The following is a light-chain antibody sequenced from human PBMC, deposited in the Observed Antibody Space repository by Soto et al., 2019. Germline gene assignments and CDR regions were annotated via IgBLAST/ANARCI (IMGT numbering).Light chain of an antibody. CDR3: SSYRGNYNWV. Sequence: QSALTQPPPASGSPGQSVTISCTGTSSDVGAHNFVSWYQHHPGKAPKLMIYEVNRRPSGVPDRFSGSKSGSTASLTVSGLQPEDEADYYCSSYRGNYNWVFGGGTKLTVL. CDR2: EVN. CDR1: SSDVGAHNF. J-gene: IGLJ3*02. V-gene: IGLV2-8*01.